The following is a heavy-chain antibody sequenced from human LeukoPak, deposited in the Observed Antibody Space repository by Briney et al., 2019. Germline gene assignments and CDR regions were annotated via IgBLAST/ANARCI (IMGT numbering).Heavy chain of an antibody. D-gene: IGHD2-2*02. CDR3: ARAVVPAAITINKGDDYYYYMDV. CDR2: ISSSSSYI. V-gene: IGHV3-21*04. CDR1: GFTFSSYS. J-gene: IGHJ6*03. Sequence: PGGSLRLSCAASGFTFSSYSMNWVRQAPGKGLEWVSSISSSSSYIYYADSVKGRFTISRDNAKNSLYLQMNSLRAEDTALYHCARAVVPAAITINKGDDYYYYMDVWGKGTTVTVSS.